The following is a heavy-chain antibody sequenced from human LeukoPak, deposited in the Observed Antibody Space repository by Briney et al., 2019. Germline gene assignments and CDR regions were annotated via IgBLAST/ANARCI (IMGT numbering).Heavy chain of an antibody. V-gene: IGHV3-30-3*01. D-gene: IGHD4-17*01. CDR2: ISYNGSNK. CDR3: AREEYG. Sequence: GGSLRLSCAASGFTFSSYAMHWVRQAPGKGLEWVAVISYNGSNKYYADSVKGRFTISRDNSKNTLYLQMNSLRAEDTAVYYCAREEYGGGQGTLVTVSS. J-gene: IGHJ4*02. CDR1: GFTFSSYA.